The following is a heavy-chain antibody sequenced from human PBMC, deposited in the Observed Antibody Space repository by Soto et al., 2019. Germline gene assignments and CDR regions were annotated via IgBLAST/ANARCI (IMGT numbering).Heavy chain of an antibody. D-gene: IGHD6-25*01. CDR2: GYPNDSDV. J-gene: IGHJ4*02. CDR1: GYNFVEYW. V-gene: IGHV5-51*01. CDR3: GAGSFDH. Sequence: PGESLKISCKAPGYNFVEYWIGWVRQMPGKGLEWMGSGYPNDSDVKYSPSFQGQVTVSADKSINTAYLHWSSLKPSDSATYYCGAGSFDHWGQGTPVTVSS.